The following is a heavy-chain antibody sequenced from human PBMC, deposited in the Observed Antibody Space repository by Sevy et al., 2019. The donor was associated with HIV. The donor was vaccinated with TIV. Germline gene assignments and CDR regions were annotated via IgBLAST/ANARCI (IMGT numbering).Heavy chain of an antibody. D-gene: IGHD2-2*02. CDR2: ISSSSSYI. CDR1: GFTFSTYT. J-gene: IGHJ4*02. V-gene: IGHV3-21*01. Sequence: GGSLRLSCAASGFTFSTYTMNWVRQAPGKGLEWVSSISSSSSYIYYADSVKGRFTISRDNAKNSLYLQMNSLRVEDTAVYYCAGAAYYCSTTSGYIDYWGQGTLVTVSS. CDR3: AGAAYYCSTTSGYIDY.